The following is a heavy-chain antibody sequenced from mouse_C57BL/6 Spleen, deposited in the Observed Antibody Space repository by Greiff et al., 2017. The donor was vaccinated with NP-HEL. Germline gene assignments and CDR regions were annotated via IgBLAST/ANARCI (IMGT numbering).Heavy chain of an antibody. CDR1: GYSFTGYF. V-gene: IGHV1-20*01. J-gene: IGHJ3*01. CDR2: INPYNGDT. Sequence: VQLQQSGPELVKPGDSVKISCKASGYSFTGYFMNWVMQSHGKSLEWIGRINPYNGDTFYNQKFQGKATLTVDTSSSTAHMELRSLTSEDSAVYYCARGEDFAYWGQGTLVTVSA. CDR3: ARGEDFAY.